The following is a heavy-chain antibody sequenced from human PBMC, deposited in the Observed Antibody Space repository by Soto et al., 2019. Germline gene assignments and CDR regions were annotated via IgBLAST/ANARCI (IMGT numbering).Heavy chain of an antibody. D-gene: IGHD4-17*01. V-gene: IGHV4-30-2*01. J-gene: IGHJ4*02. CDR3: ARGVPVRFDY. CDR1: GGSISSGGYS. Sequence: QLQLPESGSGLVKPSQTLSLTCAVSGGSISSGGYSWSWIRQPPGKGLEWIGYIYHSGSTYYNPSLKSRVTISVDRSKNQFSLKLSSVTAADTAVYYCARGVPVRFDYWGQGTLVTVSS. CDR2: IYHSGST.